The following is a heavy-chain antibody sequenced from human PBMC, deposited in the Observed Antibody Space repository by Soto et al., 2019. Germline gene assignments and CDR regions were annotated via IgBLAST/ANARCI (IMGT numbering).Heavy chain of an antibody. CDR3: AIEGFSSGLAGCFDI. V-gene: IGHV3-23*01. J-gene: IGHJ3*02. D-gene: IGHD6-19*01. Sequence: GGSLRLSCVASGFTFANYPMTWVRQAPGKGLEWVSTISARGDMTHYADSVRGRFTISRDNSRNTLHVQVNSLRTEDTAVYFCAIEGFSSGLAGCFDIWGQGTVVTVSS. CDR2: ISARGDMT. CDR1: GFTFANYP.